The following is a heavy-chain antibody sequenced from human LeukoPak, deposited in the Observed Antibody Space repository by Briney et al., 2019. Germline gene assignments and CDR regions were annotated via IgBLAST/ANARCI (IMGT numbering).Heavy chain of an antibody. J-gene: IGHJ3*02. Sequence: SETLSLTCTVSGYSISSGYYWGWIRQPPGKGLEWIGSIYHSGSTYYNPSLKSRVTISVDTSKNQFSLKLSSVTAADTAVYYCARDSLGRYCSDGSCKGDAFDIWGQGTMVTVSS. CDR3: ARDSLGRYCSDGSCKGDAFDI. D-gene: IGHD2-15*01. CDR2: IYHSGST. CDR1: GYSISSGYY. V-gene: IGHV4-38-2*02.